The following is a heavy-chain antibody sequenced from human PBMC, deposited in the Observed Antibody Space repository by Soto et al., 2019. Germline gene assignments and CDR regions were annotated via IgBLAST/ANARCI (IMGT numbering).Heavy chain of an antibody. CDR1: GYSITSGYY. CDR3: ARDWEVVSGNGAFDM. V-gene: IGHV4-38-2*02. CDR2: IYHSGST. J-gene: IGHJ3*02. Sequence: SETLSLTCAVSGYSITSGYYLGGMRHPPGEGLEWSGSIYHSGSTYYNPSLKSRVTISVDTSKNQFSLYLQMNSLRTEDTALYYCARDWEVVSGNGAFDMWGQGTMVTVSS. D-gene: IGHD6-19*01.